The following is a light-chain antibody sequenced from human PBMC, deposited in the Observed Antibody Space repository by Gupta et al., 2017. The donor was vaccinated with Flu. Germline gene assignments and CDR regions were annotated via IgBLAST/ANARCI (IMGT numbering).Light chain of an antibody. CDR3: QQYQTSPTT. J-gene: IGKJ1*01. CDR2: YMT. CDR1: RSVTSRY. Sequence: IVLTQSPDTLSLSPGERATLSCRASRSVTSRYLAWYQQKPGQAPRVLIYYMTTRATGIPDRFSGSGSETAFTLTISRLEPEDFAVAYCQQYQTSPTTFGQGTKVEIK. V-gene: IGKV3-20*01.